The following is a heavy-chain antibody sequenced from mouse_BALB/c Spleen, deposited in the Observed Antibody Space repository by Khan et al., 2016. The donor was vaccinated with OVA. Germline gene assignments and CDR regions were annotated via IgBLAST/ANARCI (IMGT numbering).Heavy chain of an antibody. J-gene: IGHJ2*01. V-gene: IGHV1-7*01. CDR2: INPTSDYT. Sequence: QVQLQQSGAELAKPGASVKMSCKASGYTFTTYWMHWVKQRPGQGLEWIGYINPTSDYTDYNEKFKDKVTLSADKSSSTAYMQLSSLTTEDSAAYYCARDRIDYWGQGTTRTVSS. CDR3: ARDRIDY. CDR1: GYTFTTYW.